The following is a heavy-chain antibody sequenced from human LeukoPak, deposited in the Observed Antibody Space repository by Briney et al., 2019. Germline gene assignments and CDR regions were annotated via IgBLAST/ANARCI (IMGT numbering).Heavy chain of an antibody. V-gene: IGHV3-23*01. D-gene: IGHD1-26*01. Sequence: GGSLRLSCADSGFTFTSYSMNWVRQAPGKGLEWVSTISGGGGSTYYADSVKGRFTISRDNSENTLYLQVNSLRAEDTAVYYCAKGGKWDVTPFDYWGQGTLVTVSS. CDR1: GFTFTSYS. CDR2: ISGGGGST. J-gene: IGHJ4*02. CDR3: AKGGKWDVTPFDY.